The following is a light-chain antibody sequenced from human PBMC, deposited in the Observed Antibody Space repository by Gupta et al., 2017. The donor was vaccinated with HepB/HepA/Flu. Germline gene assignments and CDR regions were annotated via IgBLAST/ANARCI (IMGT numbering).Light chain of an antibody. CDR3: QSGHSEYTYGL. J-gene: IGLJ2*01. V-gene: IGLV3-25*03. CDR1: RQF. CDR2: KTS. Sequence: SYELTQPPSVPVSLGHTAKITCSTDRQFFYWNQKKPGQAPLLRIYKTSERPSGIPERFSASTGSGTSVTLTISGVQAEDEADYYCQSGHSEYTYGLFGGGTKLTVL.